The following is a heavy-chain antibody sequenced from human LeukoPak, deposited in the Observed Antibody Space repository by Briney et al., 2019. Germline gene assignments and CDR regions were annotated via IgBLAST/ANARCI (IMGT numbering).Heavy chain of an antibody. CDR2: ISPYNGHT. V-gene: IGHV1-18*01. CDR1: GYIFINYG. CDR3: AKTRDTVLNEY. J-gene: IGHJ4*02. Sequence: GASVKVSCKASGYIFINYGISWVRQAPGQGLERMGWISPYNGHTNYAPNLQDRLTMTTDTSTSTAYMELRSLRSDDTAVYYCAKTRDTVLNEYWGQGTLVTVSS.